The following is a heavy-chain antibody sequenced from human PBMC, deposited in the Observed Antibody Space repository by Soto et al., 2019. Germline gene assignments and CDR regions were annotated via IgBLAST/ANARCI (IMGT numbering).Heavy chain of an antibody. J-gene: IGHJ4*02. Sequence: QVQLVQSGAEVRKPGASVKVSCNVTGYTFSGHYLHWVRQAPGQGLEWMGWINPNSGGTNYAQKFQDRVTMTADTSVSAASMDLTSQRYADTAVFYCARGLYISASYFFASWGQATLVPVSS. CDR1: GYTFSGHY. D-gene: IGHD6-25*01. CDR3: ARGLYISASYFFAS. CDR2: INPNSGGT. V-gene: IGHV1-2*02.